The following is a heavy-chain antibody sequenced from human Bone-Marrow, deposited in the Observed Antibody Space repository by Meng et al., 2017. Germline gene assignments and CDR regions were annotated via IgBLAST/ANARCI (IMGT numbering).Heavy chain of an antibody. J-gene: IGHJ6*02. CDR3: ARATYGSGSYYNALYYYHYYGMDV. D-gene: IGHD3-10*01. Sequence: ASVKVSCKASGYTFTSYDINWVRQATGQGLEWMGWMNPNSGNTGYAQKFQGRVTITRNTSISTAYMELSSLKSEDTAVYYCARATYGSGSYYNALYYYHYYGMDVWGQGTTVTVSS. V-gene: IGHV1-8*03. CDR2: MNPNSGNT. CDR1: GYTFTSYD.